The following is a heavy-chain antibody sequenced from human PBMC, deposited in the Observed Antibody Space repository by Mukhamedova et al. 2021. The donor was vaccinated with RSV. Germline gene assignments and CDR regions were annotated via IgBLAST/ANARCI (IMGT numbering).Heavy chain of an antibody. CDR3: ARVGRYYYDNSGFRAFDI. D-gene: IGHD3-22*01. J-gene: IGHJ3*02. Sequence: DAVMGRFTISRDNTKNSLYLFMNSLRAEDTAVYYCARVGRYYYDNSGFRAFDIWGQGTVVTVSS. V-gene: IGHV3-7*03.